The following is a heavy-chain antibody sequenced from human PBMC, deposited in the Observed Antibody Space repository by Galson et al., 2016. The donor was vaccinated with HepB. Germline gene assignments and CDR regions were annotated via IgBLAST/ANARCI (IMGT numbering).Heavy chain of an antibody. V-gene: IGHV3-74*01. CDR2: INSDGSST. J-gene: IGHJ6*02. Sequence: SLRLSCAASGFAFGSHWMHWVRQAPGKGLVWVSRINSDGSSTIYADSVRGRFTISRDNAKNTLYLQMNGLRAEDTALYYCVREDYGDDPVYYYYYGMDVWDQGTTVSVSS. D-gene: IGHD4-17*01. CDR1: GFAFGSHW. CDR3: VREDYGDDPVYYYYYGMDV.